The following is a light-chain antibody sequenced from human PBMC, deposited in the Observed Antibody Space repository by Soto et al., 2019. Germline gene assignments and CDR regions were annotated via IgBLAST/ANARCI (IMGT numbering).Light chain of an antibody. CDR1: QSISND. CDR2: AVS. J-gene: IGKJ1*01. Sequence: DIPLSQSPSYMSASVGDRVTITCRASQSISNDLNWYQQKPGKAPKLLIHAVSSWQSGVPSRFSGSGSGTDFTLTIIRLQPEDFATYYCQQSYSTPQTFGQGTKVDIK. CDR3: QQSYSTPQT. V-gene: IGKV1-39*01.